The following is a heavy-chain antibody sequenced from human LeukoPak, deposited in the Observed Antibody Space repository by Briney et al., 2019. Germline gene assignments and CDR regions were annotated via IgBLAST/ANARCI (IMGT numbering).Heavy chain of an antibody. Sequence: SETLSLTCTVSGGSISGYYWSWIRQPPGKGLEWIGNIYYSGSTNYNPSLKSRVTISVDTSKNQFSLKLSSVTAADTAVYYCANYHDYSNFQGAYYLDYWGQGTLVIVSS. CDR2: IYYSGST. CDR3: ANYHDYSNFQGAYYLDY. J-gene: IGHJ4*02. D-gene: IGHD4-11*01. CDR1: GGSISGYY. V-gene: IGHV4-59*08.